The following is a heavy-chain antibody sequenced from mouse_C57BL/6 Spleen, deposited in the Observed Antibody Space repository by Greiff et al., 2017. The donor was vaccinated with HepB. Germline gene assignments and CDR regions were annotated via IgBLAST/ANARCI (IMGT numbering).Heavy chain of an antibody. CDR2: IIPNNGGT. Sequence: VQLQQSGPELVKPGASVKIPCKASGYTFTDYNMDWVKQSHGKSLEWIGDIIPNNGGTIYNQKFKGKATLTVDKSSSTAYMELRSLTSEDTAVYYCARSRGGYFDYWGQGTTLTVSS. V-gene: IGHV1-18*01. CDR3: ARSRGGYFDY. J-gene: IGHJ2*01. CDR1: GYTFTDYN.